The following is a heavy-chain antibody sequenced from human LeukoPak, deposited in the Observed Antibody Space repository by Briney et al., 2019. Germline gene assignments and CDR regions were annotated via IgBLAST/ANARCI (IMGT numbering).Heavy chain of an antibody. J-gene: IGHJ4*02. Sequence: SETLSLTCTVSGGSISSGGYYWSWIRQPPGKGLEWIGYIYHSGSTYYNPSLKSRVTISVDTSKNQFSLKLSSVTAADTAVYYCARETAELGRSFDYWGQGAQVTVSS. D-gene: IGHD6-6*01. CDR2: IYHSGST. V-gene: IGHV4-30-2*01. CDR1: GGSISSGGYY. CDR3: ARETAELGRSFDY.